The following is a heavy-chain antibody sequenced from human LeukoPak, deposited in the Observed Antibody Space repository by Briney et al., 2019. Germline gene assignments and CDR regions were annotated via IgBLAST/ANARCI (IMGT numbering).Heavy chain of an antibody. CDR2: IYHSGST. V-gene: IGHV4-38-2*02. Sequence: SETLSLTCTVSGYSISSGYYWGWIRPPPGKGLEWIGSIYHSGSTYYNPSLKSRVTMSVDTSKNQFSLKLSSVTAADTAVYYCARDRGMVRGVPPQYAFDIWGQGTMVTVSS. J-gene: IGHJ3*02. CDR1: GYSISSGYY. CDR3: ARDRGMVRGVPPQYAFDI. D-gene: IGHD3-10*01.